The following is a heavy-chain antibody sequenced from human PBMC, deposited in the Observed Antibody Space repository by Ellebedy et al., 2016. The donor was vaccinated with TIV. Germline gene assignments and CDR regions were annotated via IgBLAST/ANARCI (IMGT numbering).Heavy chain of an antibody. Sequence: GGSLRLXCAASGFTFDDYAMHWVRQAPGKGLEWIAYISGSGSTIYYASSVRGRFTVSRDSAKNSLLLEMNSLRAEDSGVYHCARDGASDYGIDLWGRGTLVTVSS. CDR1: GFTFDDYA. D-gene: IGHD4/OR15-4a*01. CDR2: ISGSGSTI. CDR3: ARDGASDYGIDL. J-gene: IGHJ5*02. V-gene: IGHV3-11*01.